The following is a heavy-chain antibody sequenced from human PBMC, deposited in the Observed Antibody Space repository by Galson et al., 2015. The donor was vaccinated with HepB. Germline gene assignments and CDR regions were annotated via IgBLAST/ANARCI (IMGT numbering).Heavy chain of an antibody. D-gene: IGHD3-10*01. Sequence: SLRLSCAASGFTFSSYSMNWVRQAPGKGLEWVSSISRSSSYIYYADSVKGRFTISRDNAKNSLYLQMNSLRAEDTAVYYCARDRGYYGSGSYYNGNWYFDVRGRGTLVTVSS. CDR2: ISRSSSYI. CDR3: ARDRGYYGSGSYYNGNWYFDV. V-gene: IGHV3-21*01. J-gene: IGHJ2*01. CDR1: GFTFSSYS.